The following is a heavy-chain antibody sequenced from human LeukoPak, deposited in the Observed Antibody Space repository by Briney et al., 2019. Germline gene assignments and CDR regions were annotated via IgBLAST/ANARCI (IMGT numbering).Heavy chain of an antibody. CDR2: IYTSGST. V-gene: IGHV4-4*07. J-gene: IGHJ6*03. D-gene: IGHD3-9*01. Sequence: SETLSLTCTVSGGSISSYYWSWIRQPAGKGLEWIGRIYTSGSTNYNPSLKSRVTMSVDTSKNQFSLKLSSVTAADTAVYYCARVSWSPDYDILTGYRYYMDIWGKGTTVTVSS. CDR3: ARVSWSPDYDILTGYRYYMDI. CDR1: GGSISSYY.